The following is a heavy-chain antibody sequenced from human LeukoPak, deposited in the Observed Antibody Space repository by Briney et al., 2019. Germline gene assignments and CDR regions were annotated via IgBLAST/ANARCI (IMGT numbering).Heavy chain of an antibody. V-gene: IGHV3-23*01. CDR2: ISGSGGST. D-gene: IGHD5-18*01. CDR3: AKGYSYSSSWYFDL. Sequence: GGSLRLSCAASGFTFSIYAMSWVRQAPGKGLEWVSSISGSGGSTYYADSVKGRFTISRDNSKNTLYVQMNSLRAEDTAVYYCAKGYSYSSSWYFDLWGRGTLVTVSS. CDR1: GFTFSIYA. J-gene: IGHJ2*01.